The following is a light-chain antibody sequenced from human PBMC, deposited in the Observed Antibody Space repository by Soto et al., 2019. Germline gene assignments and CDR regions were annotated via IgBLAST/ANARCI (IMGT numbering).Light chain of an antibody. J-gene: IGKJ1*01. V-gene: IGKV1-6*01. CDR2: AAS. CDR1: QGIRND. CDR3: LQDYNYPLT. Sequence: AIQMTQSPSSLSASVGYRVTITCRASQGIRNDLGWYQQKPGKAPKLLIYAASSLQSGVPSRFSGSGSGTDFTLTIRSLQPEDFATYYCLQDYNYPLTFGQGTKVEIK.